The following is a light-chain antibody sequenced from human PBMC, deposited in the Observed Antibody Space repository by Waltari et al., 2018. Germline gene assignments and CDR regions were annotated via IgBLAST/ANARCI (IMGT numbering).Light chain of an antibody. CDR1: QSLVFSDGNIY. Sequence: DAVMTQSPLSLPVALGQTASISCRSSQSLVFSDGNIYLNWFHQRPGQSPRHLIYEISNRRSGVPDRFSGSGSGTDFTLEISRVEADDVGVYFCMQGTHWPYTFGQGTKLEIK. J-gene: IGKJ2*01. CDR3: MQGTHWPYT. CDR2: EIS. V-gene: IGKV2-30*01.